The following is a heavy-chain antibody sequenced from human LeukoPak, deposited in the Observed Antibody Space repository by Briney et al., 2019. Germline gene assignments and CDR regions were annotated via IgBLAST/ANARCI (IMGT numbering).Heavy chain of an antibody. J-gene: IGHJ4*02. V-gene: IGHV4-39*01. D-gene: IGHD5-24*01. CDR3: ARHQRWLQFYH. CDR1: GGSISSSSYY. CDR2: IYYSGST. Sequence: SETLSLTCTVSGGSISSSSYYRGWIRQPPGKGLEWIGSIYYSGSTYYNPSLKSRVTISVDTSKNQFSLKLSSVTAADTAVYYCARHQRWLQFYHWGQGTLVTVSS.